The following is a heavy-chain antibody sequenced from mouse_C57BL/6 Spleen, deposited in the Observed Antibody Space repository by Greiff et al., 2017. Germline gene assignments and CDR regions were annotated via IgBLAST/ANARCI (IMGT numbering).Heavy chain of an antibody. Sequence: QVQLQQPGAELVRPGSSVKLSCKASGYTFTIYWMDWVKQRPGQGLEWIGNIYPSDSETHYNQKFKDKATLTVDKSSSTAYMQLSSLTSEDSAVYYCARGLLGGYWGQGTTLTVSS. CDR2: IYPSDSET. CDR1: GYTFTIYW. J-gene: IGHJ2*01. V-gene: IGHV1-61*01. D-gene: IGHD2-10*01. CDR3: ARGLLGGY.